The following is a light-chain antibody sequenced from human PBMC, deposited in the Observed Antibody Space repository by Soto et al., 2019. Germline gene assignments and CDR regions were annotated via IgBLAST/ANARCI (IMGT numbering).Light chain of an antibody. CDR2: GAS. CDR1: QSVSKNY. CDR3: QQYGSPGT. Sequence: EMVLTQSPGTLSLAPGPRPTLTCRASQSVSKNYLAWYQQKPGQAPRILIYGASNRATGIPDRFSVSGSGTDFTLPISRLEPEDFAVDDCQQYGSPGTFGQGTKVDIK. V-gene: IGKV3-20*01. J-gene: IGKJ1*01.